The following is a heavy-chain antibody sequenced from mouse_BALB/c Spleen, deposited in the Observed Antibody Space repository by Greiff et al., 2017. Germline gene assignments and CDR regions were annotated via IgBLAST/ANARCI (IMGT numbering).Heavy chain of an antibody. D-gene: IGHD1-1*01. CDR1: GYTFTSSW. Sequence: QVQLQQPGSVLVRPGASVTLSCTASGYTFTSSWMHWAMQRPGQGLEWIGELHPNSGNTNYNEKFKGKATLTVDPSSSPAYVDLSRLTSEDAAVYYGARTTTGGYWYFDGWGAGTTVTGSS. V-gene: IGHV1S130*01. J-gene: IGHJ1*01. CDR3: ARTTTGGYWYFDG. CDR2: LHPNSGNT.